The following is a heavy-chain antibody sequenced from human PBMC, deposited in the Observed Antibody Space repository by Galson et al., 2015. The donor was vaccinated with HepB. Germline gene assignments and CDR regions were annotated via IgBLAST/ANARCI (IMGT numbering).Heavy chain of an antibody. V-gene: IGHV2-5*02. CDR3: AHLSSRNYQRPQFDL. CDR1: GFSLTTSGVG. D-gene: IGHD1-1*01. Sequence: PALVKPTQTLTLTCTFSGFSLTTSGVGVGWIRQTPGMALEWLTLIYWDNDKRYSPSLKSRLTISKDTSKNQVVLTMTNMDTVDTATYFCAHLSSRNYQRPQFDLWGQGTMVIVSS. J-gene: IGHJ3*01. CDR2: IYWDNDK.